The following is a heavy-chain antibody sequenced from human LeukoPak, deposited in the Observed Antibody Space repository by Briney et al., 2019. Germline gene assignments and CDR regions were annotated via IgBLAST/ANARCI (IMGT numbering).Heavy chain of an antibody. CDR2: ISGSGGST. J-gene: IGHJ4*02. V-gene: IGHV3-23*01. CDR1: GFTFSSYA. D-gene: IGHD3/OR15-3a*01. CDR3: ARGRIGPDY. Sequence: GGSLRLSCAASGFTFSSYAMSWVRQAPGKGLEWASGISGSGGSTYYADSVKGRFTISRDNSKNTLYLQMNSLRAEDTAVYYCARGRIGPDYWGQGTLLTVSS.